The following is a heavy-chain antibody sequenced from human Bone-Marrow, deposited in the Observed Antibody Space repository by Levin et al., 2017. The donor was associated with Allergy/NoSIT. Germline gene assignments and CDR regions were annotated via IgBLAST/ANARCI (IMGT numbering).Heavy chain of an antibody. Sequence: LRLSCTVSGGSVNSGGYTWSWIRQPPGKGLEWIGYIYDRESTYSTPSLKSRVTISVDRANNQFSLRLSSVTAADTAVYYCARGPEHFYHAMDVWGQGTTVTVSS. CDR2: IYDREST. D-gene: IGHD2/OR15-2a*01. V-gene: IGHV4-30-2*01. CDR1: GGSVNSGGYT. J-gene: IGHJ6*02. CDR3: ARGPEHFYHAMDV.